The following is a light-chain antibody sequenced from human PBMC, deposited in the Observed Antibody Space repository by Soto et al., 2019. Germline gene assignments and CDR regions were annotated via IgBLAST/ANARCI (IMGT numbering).Light chain of an antibody. J-gene: IGKJ1*01. CDR2: GAS. Sequence: EIILTQSPDIVSLSPGERATLSCRASQSVSNNYLAWYQQKPGQAPRLLIYGASNRATGIPDRFSGSGSGTDFTLTISRLEPEDFAVYYCQQYGSSGTFGQGTKVDI. V-gene: IGKV3-20*01. CDR3: QQYGSSGT. CDR1: QSVSNNY.